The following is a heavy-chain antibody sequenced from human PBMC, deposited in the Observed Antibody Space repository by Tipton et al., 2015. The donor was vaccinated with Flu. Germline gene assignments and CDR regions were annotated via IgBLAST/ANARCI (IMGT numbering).Heavy chain of an antibody. J-gene: IGHJ4*02. CDR3: ASHRGVWGSYNSNYFDF. D-gene: IGHD3-16*01. CDR1: GFTFSSYG. Sequence: SLRLSCAASGFTFSSYGMHWVRQAPGKGLEWVAVIYYDGSNKYYADSVKGRFTISRDNSRNTLYLQMNSLRVEDTAVYYCASHRGVWGSYNSNYFDFWGQGTLVTVSS. CDR2: IYYDGSNK. V-gene: IGHV3-33*01.